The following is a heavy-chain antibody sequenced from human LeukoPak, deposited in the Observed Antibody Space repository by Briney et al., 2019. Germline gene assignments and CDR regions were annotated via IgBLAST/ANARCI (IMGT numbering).Heavy chain of an antibody. CDR2: IKQDGSKK. D-gene: IGHD5-24*01. CDR1: RFPLSSYW. J-gene: IGHJ4*02. CDR3: TRVGYIDEGIDY. Sequence: GGSLRLSCVASRFPLSSYWMTWVRQAPGKGLEGVANIKQDGSKKSYVDSVKGRFTISRDNAKNSLYLQMNSLRAEDTAIYYCTRVGYIDEGIDYWGQGTLVTVSS. V-gene: IGHV3-7*04.